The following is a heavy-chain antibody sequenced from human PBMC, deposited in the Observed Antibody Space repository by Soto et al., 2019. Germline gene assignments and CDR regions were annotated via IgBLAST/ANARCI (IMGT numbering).Heavy chain of an antibody. Sequence: LSLTCTVSGGSISSYYWSWIRQPAGKGLEWIGRIYTSGSTNYNPSLKSRVTMSVDTSKNQFSLKLSSVTAADTAVYYCARVKQWLPKDYYGMDVWGQGTTVTAP. CDR1: GGSISSYY. J-gene: IGHJ6*02. V-gene: IGHV4-4*07. CDR2: IYTSGST. D-gene: IGHD6-19*01. CDR3: ARVKQWLPKDYYGMDV.